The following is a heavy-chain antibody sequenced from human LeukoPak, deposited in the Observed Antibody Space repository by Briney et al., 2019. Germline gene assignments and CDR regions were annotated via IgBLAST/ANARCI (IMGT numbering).Heavy chain of an antibody. D-gene: IGHD4-11*01. Sequence: TGGSLRLSCAASGFTFSSYWMNWVRQAPEKGLVWVSRIASDGSSTTYADSVKGRFSISRDNAKNTLYLQLNSLRAEDTAVYFCAKFSNIRGGDYWGQGTLVTVSS. CDR3: AKFSNIRGGDY. CDR2: IASDGSST. J-gene: IGHJ4*02. V-gene: IGHV3-74*01. CDR1: GFTFSSYW.